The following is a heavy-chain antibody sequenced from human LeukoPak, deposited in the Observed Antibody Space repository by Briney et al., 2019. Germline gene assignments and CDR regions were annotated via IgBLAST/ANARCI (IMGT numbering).Heavy chain of an antibody. D-gene: IGHD6-13*01. V-gene: IGHV1-46*01. J-gene: IGHJ4*02. Sequence: ASVKVSCKASGYTFTNYYMHWVRQAPGQGLEWMGIINTSGNSTRYQQKFQDRVTMTREKSPRTVYIELSSLSSEDTAMYYCARGYSSTYRIDYWGQGALVTVSS. CDR1: GYTFTNYY. CDR2: INTSGNST. CDR3: ARGYSSTYRIDY.